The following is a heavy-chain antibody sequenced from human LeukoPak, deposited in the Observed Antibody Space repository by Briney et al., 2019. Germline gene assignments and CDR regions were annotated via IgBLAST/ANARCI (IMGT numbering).Heavy chain of an antibody. CDR2: ISSDGGST. D-gene: IGHD5-18*01. V-gene: IGHV3-64*01. CDR3: ARGGGRNTTMVWAFDY. J-gene: IGHJ4*02. CDR1: GFTFSSYA. Sequence: GGSLRLSCADSGFTFSSYAMHWVRQAPGKGLEYVSAISSDGGSTYYANSVKGRFTISRDNSKNTLFLQMGSLRAEDMAVYYCARGGGRNTTMVWAFDYWGQGTLVTVSS.